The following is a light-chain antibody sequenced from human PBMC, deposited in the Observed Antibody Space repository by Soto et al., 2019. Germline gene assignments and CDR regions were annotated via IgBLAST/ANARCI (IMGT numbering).Light chain of an antibody. J-gene: IGKJ1*01. V-gene: IGKV3-20*01. CDR2: GAS. CDR3: QQYGSSQT. Sequence: EIMLTQSPGTLSLSPGERATLPCRASQSVSSSYLAWYQQKPGQAPRLLIYGASSRATGIPDRFSGSGSGTDFTLTISRLEPEDFAVYYCQQYGSSQTFGQGTKVDI. CDR1: QSVSSSY.